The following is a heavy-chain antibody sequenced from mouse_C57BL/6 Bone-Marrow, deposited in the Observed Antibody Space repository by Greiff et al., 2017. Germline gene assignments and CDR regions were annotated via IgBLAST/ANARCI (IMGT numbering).Heavy chain of an antibody. Sequence: EVMLVESGGGLVKPGGSLKLSCAASGFTFSDYGMHWVRQAPEKGLEWVAYISSCSSTIYYADTVKGRFTISRANAKNTLFLQMTSLRSEDTAMYYCARRGGSTLYWYFDVWGTGTTVTVSS. CDR2: ISSCSSTI. V-gene: IGHV5-17*01. CDR3: ARRGGSTLYWYFDV. D-gene: IGHD1-1*01. J-gene: IGHJ1*03. CDR1: GFTFSDYG.